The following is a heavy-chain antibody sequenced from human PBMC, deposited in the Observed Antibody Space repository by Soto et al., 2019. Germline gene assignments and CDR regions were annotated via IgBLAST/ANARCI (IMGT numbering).Heavy chain of an antibody. CDR2: ISYDGSNK. D-gene: IGHD3-10*01. Sequence: GGSLRLSCAASGFTFSSYAMHWVRQAPGKGLEWVAVISYDGSNKYYADSVKGRFTISRDNSKNTLYLQMNSLRAEDTAVYYCAREHITMAQWGNWFDPWGQGTLVTVSS. CDR3: AREHITMAQWGNWFDP. V-gene: IGHV3-30-3*01. CDR1: GFTFSSYA. J-gene: IGHJ5*02.